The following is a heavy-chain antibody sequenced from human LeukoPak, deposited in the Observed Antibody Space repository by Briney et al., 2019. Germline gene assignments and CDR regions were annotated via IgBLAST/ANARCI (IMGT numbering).Heavy chain of an antibody. D-gene: IGHD2-2*01. V-gene: IGHV4-34*01. CDR1: GGSFSGYY. CDR2: INHSGST. Sequence: LXCXVXGGSFSGYYWSWIRQPPGKGLEWIXEINHSGSTNYNPSLKRRVTISVDTSKNQFSLKLSSVTAADTAVYYCARGRGGGYCSSTSCRVYFDYWGQGTLVTVSS. J-gene: IGHJ4*02. CDR3: ARGRGGGYCSSTSCRVYFDY.